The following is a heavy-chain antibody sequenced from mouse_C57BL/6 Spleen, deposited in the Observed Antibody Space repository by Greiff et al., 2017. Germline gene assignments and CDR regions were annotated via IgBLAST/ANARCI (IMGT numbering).Heavy chain of an antibody. Sequence: EVQVVESGGGLVKPGGSLKLSCAASGFTFSSYAMSWVRQTPEKRLEWVATISDGGSYTYYPDNVKGRFTISRDNAKNNLYLQMSHLKSEDTAMYYCARGGYGYFFDYWGQGTTLTVSS. CDR2: ISDGGSYT. J-gene: IGHJ2*01. V-gene: IGHV5-4*01. CDR3: ARGGYGYFFDY. D-gene: IGHD2-10*02. CDR1: GFTFSSYA.